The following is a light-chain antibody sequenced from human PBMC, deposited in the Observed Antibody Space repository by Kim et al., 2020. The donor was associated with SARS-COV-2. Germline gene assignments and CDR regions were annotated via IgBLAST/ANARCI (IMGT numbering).Light chain of an antibody. CDR2: GAS. Sequence: SPGERATLSCRASQSVTSNLAWYQQKPGQAPRLLIYGASTRATGIPARFSGSGSGTDFTLTISSLQSEDFAIYYCQQYNNWPLTFTFGQGTKLEI. V-gene: IGKV3-15*01. J-gene: IGKJ2*01. CDR3: QQYNNWPLTFT. CDR1: QSVTSN.